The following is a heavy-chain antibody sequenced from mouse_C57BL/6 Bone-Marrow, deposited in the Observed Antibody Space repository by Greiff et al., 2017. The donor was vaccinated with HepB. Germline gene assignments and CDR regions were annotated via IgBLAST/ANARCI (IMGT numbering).Heavy chain of an antibody. J-gene: IGHJ3*01. CDR2: IWTGEGK. V-gene: IGHV2-9-1*01. Sequence: VKLMESGPGLVAPSQSLSITCTVSGFSLTSYAISWVRQPPGKGLEWLGVIWTGEGKNYNSALKSRLTISKDNSKSQVFLKMNSLQTDETARDYCAHAYYSNDGSWFAYWGQGTLVTVSA. CDR3: AHAYYSNDGSWFAY. D-gene: IGHD2-5*01. CDR1: GFSLTSYA.